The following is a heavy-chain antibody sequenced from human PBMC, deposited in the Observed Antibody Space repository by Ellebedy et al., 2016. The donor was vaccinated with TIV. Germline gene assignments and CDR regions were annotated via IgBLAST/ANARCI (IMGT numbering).Heavy chain of an antibody. D-gene: IGHD3-10*01. Sequence: GGSLRLSCAASGFSFVSYAMSWVRQAPGKGLEWVSLISGSGGSTYYADSVKGRFTISRDNSKNTLYLQMNSLRAEDTALYYCAKLNGELLWFGEFSGWGQGTLVTVSS. CDR3: AKLNGELLWFGEFSG. V-gene: IGHV3-23*01. CDR1: GFSFVSYA. J-gene: IGHJ4*02. CDR2: ISGSGGST.